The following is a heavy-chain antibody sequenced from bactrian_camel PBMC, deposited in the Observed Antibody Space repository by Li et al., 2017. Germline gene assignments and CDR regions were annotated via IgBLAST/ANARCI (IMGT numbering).Heavy chain of an antibody. J-gene: IGHJ4*01. Sequence: HVQLVESGGGSVQAGGTLRLSCAASGFIGSSFCRGWFRQVPGKEREGIAFIEGDGRTSYADSVKGRFTISKDNAKDVLWLQMNNLKPEDTAIYYCATDRTKGSFLDPDEYQVWGQGTQVTVSS. D-gene: IGHD5*01. CDR3: ATDRTKGSFLDPDEYQV. CDR1: GFIGSSFC. V-gene: IGHV3S53*01. CDR2: IEGDGRT.